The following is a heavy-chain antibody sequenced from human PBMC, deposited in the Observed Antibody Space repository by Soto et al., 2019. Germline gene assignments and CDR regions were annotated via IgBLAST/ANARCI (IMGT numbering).Heavy chain of an antibody. V-gene: IGHV1-46*01. CDR3: ARGGVDYYDSSGYYFSPYYFDY. J-gene: IGHJ4*02. Sequence: ASVKVSCKASGYTFTSYYMHWVRQAPGQGLEWTGIINPSGGSTSYAQKFQGRVTMTRDTSTSTVYVELSSLGSEDTAVYYCARGGVDYYDSSGYYFSPYYFDYWGQGTLVTVSS. CDR1: GYTFTSYY. CDR2: INPSGGST. D-gene: IGHD3-22*01.